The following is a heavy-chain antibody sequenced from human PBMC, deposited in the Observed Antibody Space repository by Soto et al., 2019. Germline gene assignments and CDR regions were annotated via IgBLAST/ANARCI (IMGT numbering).Heavy chain of an antibody. Sequence: GGSLRLSCAVSGFTFADFAMSWVRQVPGKGLEWVSGINWNGISTSYRDSVKGRFTISRDDAKNSLYLQMNSLRAEDTALYYCARDGFQYDDGGYYEFDYWGQGTLVTVSS. CDR3: ARDGFQYDDGGYYEFDY. D-gene: IGHD3-22*01. V-gene: IGHV3-20*04. CDR2: INWNGIST. CDR1: GFTFADFA. J-gene: IGHJ4*02.